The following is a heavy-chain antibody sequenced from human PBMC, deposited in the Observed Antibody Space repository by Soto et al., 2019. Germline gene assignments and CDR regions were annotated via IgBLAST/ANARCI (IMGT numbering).Heavy chain of an antibody. CDR2: IRGSSGST. J-gene: IGHJ4*02. V-gene: IGHV3-23*01. Sequence: EVQLLESGGGWVQPGGSLILSCAASGFTFSTFDMTWVRQPPGKGLEWVSLIRGSSGSTYYADSVKGRFTISKDNSKNTLYLQMNSLRAEDTAVYFCVKGAWLDYWGQGNMVTVSS. CDR1: GFTFSTFD. CDR3: VKGAWLDY.